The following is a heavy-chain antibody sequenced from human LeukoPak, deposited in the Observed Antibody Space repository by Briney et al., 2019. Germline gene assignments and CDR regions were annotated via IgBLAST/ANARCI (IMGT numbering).Heavy chain of an antibody. J-gene: IGHJ4*02. CDR2: IYYSGST. Sequence: SETLSLTCTVSGGSISSYYWSWIRQPPGKGLEWIGYIYYSGSTNYNPSLKSRVTISVDTSKNQFSLKLSSVTAADTAVYYCARDKSFPSSRESGGLDYWGQGTLVTVSS. CDR1: GGSISSYY. CDR3: ARDKSFPSSRESGGLDY. D-gene: IGHD6-13*01. V-gene: IGHV4-59*01.